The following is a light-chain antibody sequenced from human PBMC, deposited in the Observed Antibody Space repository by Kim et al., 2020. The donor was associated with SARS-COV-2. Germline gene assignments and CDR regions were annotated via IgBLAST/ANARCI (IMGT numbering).Light chain of an antibody. CDR1: QSISSW. V-gene: IGKV1-5*03. CDR3: QQYNSYSLT. CDR2: KAS. Sequence: ASVGDRVTLTCRASQSISSWLAWYQQKPGKAPNLLIYKASSLESGVPSRFSGSGSGTEFTLTISSLQPDDFATYYCQQYNSYSLTFGGGTKVDIK. J-gene: IGKJ4*01.